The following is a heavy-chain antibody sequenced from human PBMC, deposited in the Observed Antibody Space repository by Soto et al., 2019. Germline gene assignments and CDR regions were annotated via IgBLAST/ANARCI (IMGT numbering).Heavy chain of an antibody. CDR3: ARGNDFWSGYLDY. J-gene: IGHJ4*02. D-gene: IGHD3-3*01. CDR2: IYHSGST. Sequence: SETLSLTCAVSGGSISSGGYSWSWIRQPPGKGLEWIGYIYHSGSTYYNPSLKSRVTISVDRSKNQFSLKLSSVTAADTAVYYCARGNDFWSGYLDYWGQGTLVTVSS. CDR1: GGSISSGGYS. V-gene: IGHV4-30-2*01.